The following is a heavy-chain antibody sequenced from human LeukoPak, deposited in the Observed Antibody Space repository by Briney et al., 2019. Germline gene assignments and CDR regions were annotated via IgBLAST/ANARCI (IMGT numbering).Heavy chain of an antibody. Sequence: SETLSLTCTVSGGSISSYYWTWIRQPPGKGLEWIGSIYDSGSTYYNPSLKSRVTISVDTSKNQFSLKLNSVTAADTAVYYCARHYGPWGQGTLVTVSS. V-gene: IGHV4-59*05. J-gene: IGHJ5*02. CDR2: IYDSGST. D-gene: IGHD3-16*01. CDR3: ARHYGP. CDR1: GGSISSYY.